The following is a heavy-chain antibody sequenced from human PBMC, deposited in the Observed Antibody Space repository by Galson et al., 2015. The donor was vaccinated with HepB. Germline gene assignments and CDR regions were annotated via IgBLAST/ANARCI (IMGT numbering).Heavy chain of an antibody. V-gene: IGHV4-59*01. J-gene: IGHJ5*02. Sequence: ETLSLTCTVSGGSISSYYWSWIRQPPGKGLEWIGYIYYSGSTNYNPSLKSRVTISVDTSKNQFSLKLSSVTAADTAVYYCARGIWGASSNYGRLGFDPWGQGTLVTVSS. CDR2: IYYSGST. CDR1: GGSISSYY. D-gene: IGHD4-11*01. CDR3: ARGIWGASSNYGRLGFDP.